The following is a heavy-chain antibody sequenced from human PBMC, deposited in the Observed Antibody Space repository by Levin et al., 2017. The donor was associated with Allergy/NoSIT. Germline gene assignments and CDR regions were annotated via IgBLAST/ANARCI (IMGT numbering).Heavy chain of an antibody. V-gene: IGHV3-20*04. Sequence: GESLKISCAASGFSFDESGMSWVRQAPGKGLEWVSGIDWSGRSTGYAGSVKGRFTISRDNAKNSLYLQITSLRAEDTALYYCARVSSSGAYVSGWGRGTLVTVSS. D-gene: IGHD4-17*01. CDR3: ARVSSSGAYVSG. CDR1: GFSFDESG. CDR2: IDWSGRST. J-gene: IGHJ4*02.